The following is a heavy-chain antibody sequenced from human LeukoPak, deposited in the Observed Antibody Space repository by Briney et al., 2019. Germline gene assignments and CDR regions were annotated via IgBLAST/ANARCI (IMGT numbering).Heavy chain of an antibody. CDR3: GRGTVAVVAADLRTDQ. J-gene: IGHJ4*02. CDR2: INPNSGGT. V-gene: IGHV1-2*02. D-gene: IGHD2-15*01. CDR1: GYTFTGYY. Sequence: ASVKVSCKASGYTFTGYYMHWIRQAPGHGLEWVAWINPNSGGTNSAQKFQGRVTMTRDTSISTAYMELSSLTFDDTAVYYCGRGTVAVVAADLRTDQWGQGTLVIVSS.